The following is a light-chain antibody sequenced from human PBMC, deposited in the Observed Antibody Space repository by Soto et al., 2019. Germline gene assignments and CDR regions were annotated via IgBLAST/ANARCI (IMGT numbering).Light chain of an antibody. CDR1: QSVFNY. Sequence: DIQTTQAPSSLSASVLDRDTITSLASQSVFNYLAWYQQRPGKVPQLLIYETSILQSGVSSRFSGSGSGTDFTLTISSLQAEDFATYYCQQTRSYPSTFGGGTKVDIK. V-gene: IGKV1-9*01. J-gene: IGKJ4*01. CDR2: ETS. CDR3: QQTRSYPST.